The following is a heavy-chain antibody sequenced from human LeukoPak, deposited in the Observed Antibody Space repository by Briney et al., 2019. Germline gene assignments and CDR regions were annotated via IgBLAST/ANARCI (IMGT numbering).Heavy chain of an antibody. J-gene: IGHJ6*03. CDR2: INTHGSST. CDR3: LAGYYYYYMDV. V-gene: IGHV3-74*01. CDR1: GFAFSNYW. Sequence: GGPLRLSYAASGFAFSNYWLHWVRQAPGKGLEWVARINTHGSSTNYADSVKGRFTISRDNAKNTLYLQMTSLSTEDTAVYYALAGYYYYYMDVWGKGTTVTVSS. D-gene: IGHD3-16*01.